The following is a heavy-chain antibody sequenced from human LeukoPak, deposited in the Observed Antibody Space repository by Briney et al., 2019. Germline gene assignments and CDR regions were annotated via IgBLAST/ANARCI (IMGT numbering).Heavy chain of an antibody. CDR1: GCTFSSYA. J-gene: IGHJ4*02. Sequence: PGGSLRLSCAASGCTFSSYAMSWVRQAPGKGLEWVSAISGSGGSTYYADSVKGRFTISRDNSKNTLYLQMNSLRAGDTAVYYCAKGVNIVVVTALDYWGQGTLVTVSS. CDR3: AKGVNIVVVTALDY. D-gene: IGHD2-21*02. CDR2: ISGSGGST. V-gene: IGHV3-23*01.